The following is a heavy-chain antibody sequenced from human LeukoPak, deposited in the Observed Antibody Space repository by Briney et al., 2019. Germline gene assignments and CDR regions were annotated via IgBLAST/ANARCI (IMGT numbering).Heavy chain of an antibody. D-gene: IGHD3-22*01. CDR1: GGSISSTNYY. CDR2: IYFSSGST. J-gene: IGHJ4*02. Sequence: PSETPPLTCTVSGGSISSTNYYWGWIRQPPGKGLEWVGTIYFSSGSTYYHPSLKSRVTISVDTSKNQFSLKLSSVTAADTAVYYCTRPDYYDSSGYYFDYWGQGTLVTVSS. CDR3: TRPDYYDSSGYYFDY. V-gene: IGHV4-39*01.